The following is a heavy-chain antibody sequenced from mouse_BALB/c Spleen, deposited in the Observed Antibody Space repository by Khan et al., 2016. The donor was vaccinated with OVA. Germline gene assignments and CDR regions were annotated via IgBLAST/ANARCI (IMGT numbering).Heavy chain of an antibody. V-gene: IGHV1-69*02. Sequence: QVRLQQSGIELVRPGASVKLSCKASGYTFTNYWINWVKQRPGQSLEWIGNIYPSDSYTNYNQKFKDKATLTVDKSSSTAYMQLSSPTSEDSAVYYCTREGVDGSSLAYWGQGTLVTVSA. CDR3: TREGVDGSSLAY. CDR1: GYTFTNYW. D-gene: IGHD2-3*01. J-gene: IGHJ3*01. CDR2: IYPSDSYT.